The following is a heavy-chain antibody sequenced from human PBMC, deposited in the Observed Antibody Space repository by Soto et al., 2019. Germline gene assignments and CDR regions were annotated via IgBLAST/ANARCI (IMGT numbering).Heavy chain of an antibody. CDR1: GFTFSSFG. D-gene: IGHD2-2*01. CDR3: ARDRGTVEVPPAFSWFDP. J-gene: IGHJ5*02. V-gene: IGHV3-33*01. Sequence: QVHLVESGGAVVQPGRSLRLSCEASGFTFSSFGMHWVRQSQGEGLEWVGVIWHDGSIQLYADSVKGRFAISRDNSKNTLYLQMNSLRAEDAVVYYCARDRGTVEVPPAFSWFDPWGQGTLVTVSS. CDR2: IWHDGSIQ.